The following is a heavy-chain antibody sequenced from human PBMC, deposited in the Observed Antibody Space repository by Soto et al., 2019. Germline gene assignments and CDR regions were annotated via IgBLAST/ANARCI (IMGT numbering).Heavy chain of an antibody. V-gene: IGHV5-10-1*01. CDR2: IDPSDSYT. Sequence: GESLKISCKGSGYSFTIYWISWVRQRPGKGLEWMGRIDPSDSYTNYSPSFQGHVTISADKSISTAYLQWSSLKASDTAMYYCARRVPAAIRSGMDVWGQGTTVTVSS. CDR3: ARRVPAAIRSGMDV. CDR1: GYSFTIYW. J-gene: IGHJ6*02. D-gene: IGHD2-2*02.